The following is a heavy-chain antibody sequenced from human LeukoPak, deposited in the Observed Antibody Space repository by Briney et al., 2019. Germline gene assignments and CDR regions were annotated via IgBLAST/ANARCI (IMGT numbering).Heavy chain of an antibody. D-gene: IGHD3-22*01. Sequence: SETLSLTCAVYGGSFSGYYWNWIRQPPGKGLEWIGEISHNENTNYSPSLKSRLTISIDTSKNQFSLKLSSVTAGDTAVYYCASSGSRWLIDKTYSPYWGQGTLVTVSS. CDR1: GGSFSGYY. CDR2: ISHNENT. J-gene: IGHJ4*02. CDR3: ASSGSRWLIDKTYSPY. V-gene: IGHV4-34*01.